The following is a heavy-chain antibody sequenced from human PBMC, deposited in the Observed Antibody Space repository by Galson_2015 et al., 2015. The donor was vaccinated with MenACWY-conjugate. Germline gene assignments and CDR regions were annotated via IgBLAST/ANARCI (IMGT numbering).Heavy chain of an antibody. Sequence: LSLTCTVSGGSISSNDFYCGWFRQPPGEGLEWIGNIHYSGGTYHSPSLKSRITTSVDTSQNQFSLNPASVTAADTAVDYCARRRPRDIGGGFDIWGQGTLVTVSS. CDR2: IHYSGGT. J-gene: IGHJ3*02. CDR1: GGSISSNDFY. CDR3: ARRRPRDIGGGFDI. V-gene: IGHV4-39*01. D-gene: IGHD2-15*01.